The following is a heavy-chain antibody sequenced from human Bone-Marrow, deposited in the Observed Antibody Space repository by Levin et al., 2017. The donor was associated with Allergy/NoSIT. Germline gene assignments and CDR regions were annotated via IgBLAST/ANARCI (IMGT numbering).Heavy chain of an antibody. CDR2: IWYDGRNK. Sequence: GGSLRLSCVASGFTFSTYGMHWVRQAPGKGLEWVAGIWYDGRNKNYVDSVKGRFTISRDNSKNTLSLEMDRLRADDTAVYYCAKESRTYSSGWYGMDVWGQGTTVTVSS. D-gene: IGHD6-19*01. CDR3: AKESRTYSSGWYGMDV. V-gene: IGHV3-33*06. J-gene: IGHJ6*02. CDR1: GFTFSTYG.